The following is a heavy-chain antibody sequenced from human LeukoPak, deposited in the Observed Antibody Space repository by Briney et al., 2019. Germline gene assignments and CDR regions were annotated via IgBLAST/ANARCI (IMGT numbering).Heavy chain of an antibody. CDR2: IYYSGST. J-gene: IGHJ6*03. CDR1: GGSISSYY. D-gene: IGHD2-2*01. V-gene: IGHV4-59*01. Sequence: SETLSLTCTVSGGSISSYYWSWIRQPPGKGLEWIGYIYYSGSTNYNPSFKSRVTISVDTPKNQFSLKLSSVTAADTAVYYCARYVVVVPAARYMDVWGKGTTVTVSS. CDR3: ARYVVVVPAARYMDV.